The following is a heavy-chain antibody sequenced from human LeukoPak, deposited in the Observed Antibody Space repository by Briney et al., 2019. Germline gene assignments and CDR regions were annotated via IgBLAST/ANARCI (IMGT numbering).Heavy chain of an antibody. Sequence: ASVKVSCKASGYTFTSYDINWVRQATGQGLEWMGWMNPNSGNTGYAQKFQGRVTITRNTSISTAYMELSSLRSEDTAVYYCARGGYSGYDWPSRYYYYYMDVWGKGTTVTISS. D-gene: IGHD5-12*01. V-gene: IGHV1-8*03. CDR2: MNPNSGNT. CDR1: GYTFTSYD. CDR3: ARGGYSGYDWPSRYYYYYMDV. J-gene: IGHJ6*03.